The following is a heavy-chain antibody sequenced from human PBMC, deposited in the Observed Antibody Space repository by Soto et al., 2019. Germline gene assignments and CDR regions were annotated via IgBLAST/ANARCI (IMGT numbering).Heavy chain of an antibody. J-gene: IGHJ6*02. CDR2: IYYSGIT. D-gene: IGHD1-20*01. CDR3: ARYKSNYYYGMDV. V-gene: IGHV4-59*01. CDR1: GGSISSYY. Sequence: SETLSLTCTVSGGSISSYYWSWIRQPPGKGLEWIGYIYYSGITNYNPSLKSRVTISVDTSKNQFSLKLSSVTAADTAVYYCARYKSNYYYGMDVWRQGTTVX.